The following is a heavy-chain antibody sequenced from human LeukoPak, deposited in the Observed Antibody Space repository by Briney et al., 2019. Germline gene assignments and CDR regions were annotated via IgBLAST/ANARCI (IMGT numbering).Heavy chain of an antibody. D-gene: IGHD3-10*01. CDR2: INPRVVGT. Sequence: ASVKVSCKAFGYGFTSYYIHWVRQAPGQGLEWMGIINPRVVGTTYARKSQGIVSMTRATSTSTVYMELSSLISEDTAVYYCARHGSGRYYPAEGRVDYWGQGTLVTVSS. CDR3: ARHGSGRYYPAEGRVDY. V-gene: IGHV1-46*03. J-gene: IGHJ4*02. CDR1: GYGFTSYY.